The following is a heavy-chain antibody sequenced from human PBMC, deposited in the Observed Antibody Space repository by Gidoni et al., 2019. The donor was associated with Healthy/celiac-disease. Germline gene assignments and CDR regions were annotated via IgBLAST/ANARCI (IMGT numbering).Heavy chain of an antibody. V-gene: IGHV4-39*01. CDR2: IYYSGST. Sequence: QLQLQESGPGLVKPSETLSLTCTVSGGSISSSSYSWGWIRPPPGKGLEWIGSIYYSGSTYYNPSLKSRVTISVDTSNNQFSLKLSSVTAADTAVYYCARRTIRIFGVVKDDYWGQGTLVTVSS. CDR1: GGSISSSSYS. D-gene: IGHD3-3*01. J-gene: IGHJ4*02. CDR3: ARRTIRIFGVVKDDY.